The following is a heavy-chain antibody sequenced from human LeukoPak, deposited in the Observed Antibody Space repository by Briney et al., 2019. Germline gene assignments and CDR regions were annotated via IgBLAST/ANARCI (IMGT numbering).Heavy chain of an antibody. CDR1: VGPISSYY. D-gene: IGHD2-21*01. CDR2: IYYSGST. J-gene: IGHJ4*02. CDR3: ARAGGINFFDY. Sequence: SVPLSLTCTVSVGPISSYYWSWLRQPPGKGLEWIGYIYYSGSTNYNTSLKSRVTISVDTSKNQFSLKLSSVTAADTAVYYCARAGGINFFDYWGQGTLVTVSS. V-gene: IGHV4-59*01.